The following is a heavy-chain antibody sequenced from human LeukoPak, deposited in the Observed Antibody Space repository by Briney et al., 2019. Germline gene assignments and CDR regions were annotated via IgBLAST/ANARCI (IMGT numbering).Heavy chain of an antibody. J-gene: IGHJ4*02. V-gene: IGHV3-21*04. Sequence: PGGSLRLSCAASGFTFSSYSMNWVRQAPGRGLEWVSSISSSSSYIYYADSVKGRFTISRDNAKNSLYLQMNSLRAEDTAVYYCAKEFEVWYSSGWYVYFDYWGQGTLVTVSS. CDR2: ISSSSSYI. D-gene: IGHD6-19*01. CDR1: GFTFSSYS. CDR3: AKEFEVWYSSGWYVYFDY.